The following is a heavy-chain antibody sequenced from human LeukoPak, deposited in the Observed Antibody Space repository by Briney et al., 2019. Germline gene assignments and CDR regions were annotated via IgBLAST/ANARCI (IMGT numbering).Heavy chain of an antibody. CDR2: ISTYNGDT. V-gene: IGHV1-18*01. CDR1: GYTFTSHA. Sequence: ASVKVSRKSSGYTFTSHAMPWVRQAPAQGLEWMGWISTYNGDTHYAQRLQARVTLTIDTSTSTAYMELRSLRSDDTAVYYCARRKGIEVPGNDYWGQGTLVTVSS. D-gene: IGHD6-19*01. CDR3: ARRKGIEVPGNDY. J-gene: IGHJ4*02.